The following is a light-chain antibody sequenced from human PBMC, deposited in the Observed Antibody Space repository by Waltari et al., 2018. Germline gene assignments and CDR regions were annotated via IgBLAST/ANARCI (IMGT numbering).Light chain of an antibody. V-gene: IGLV2-14*01. CDR3: SSYTSSGVV. J-gene: IGLJ2*01. Sequence: QSALTQPASVSGSPGQAIIISCTGTGSDVGGYDYVSWYQQYPGKAPRLIIYDVYNRPSGVSNRWSGSKSDNSASVTIAGLQAEDESVFYCSSYTSSGVVFGGGTKLTVL. CDR1: GSDVGGYDY. CDR2: DVY.